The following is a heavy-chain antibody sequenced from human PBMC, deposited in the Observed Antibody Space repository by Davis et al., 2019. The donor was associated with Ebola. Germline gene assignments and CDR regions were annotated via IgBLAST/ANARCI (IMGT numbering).Heavy chain of an antibody. Sequence: GESLKISCAASGFTFITYAMSWVRQAPGKGLEWVSAVSGSGTTTGYADSVKGRFTISRDNSNNTLYLQMDSLRVEDTAIYYCARREAASIDYWGQGTLVTVSS. D-gene: IGHD6-25*01. V-gene: IGHV3-23*01. J-gene: IGHJ4*02. CDR1: GFTFITYA. CDR2: VSGSGTTT. CDR3: ARREAASIDY.